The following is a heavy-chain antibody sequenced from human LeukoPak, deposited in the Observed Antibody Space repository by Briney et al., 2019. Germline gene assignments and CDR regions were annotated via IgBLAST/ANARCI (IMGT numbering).Heavy chain of an antibody. CDR2: IVVGSGNT. V-gene: IGHV1-58*01. J-gene: IGHJ5*02. CDR3: ARSKGIPAAGALNWFDP. CDR1: GFSFTNSA. Sequence: SVKVSCKASGFSFTNSAVQWVPDARGQGLECIGWIVVGSGNTIYVQKFQERVTITRDMSTSTAYMELSSVRSEDTAVYYCARSKGIPAAGALNWFDPWGQGTLVTVSS. D-gene: IGHD6-13*01.